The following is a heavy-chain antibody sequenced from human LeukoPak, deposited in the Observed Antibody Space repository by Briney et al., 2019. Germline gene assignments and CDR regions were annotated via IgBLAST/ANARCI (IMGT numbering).Heavy chain of an antibody. CDR2: INPNSGGT. V-gene: IGHV1-2*02. CDR3: ARDGYSSGWPDY. Sequence: ASVKVSCKASGYTFTGYYMHWVRQAPGRGLEWMGWINPNSGGTNYVQKFQGRVTMTRDTPISTAYMELSRLRSDDTAVYYCARDGYSSGWPDYWGQGTLVTVSS. CDR1: GYTFTGYY. J-gene: IGHJ4*02. D-gene: IGHD6-19*01.